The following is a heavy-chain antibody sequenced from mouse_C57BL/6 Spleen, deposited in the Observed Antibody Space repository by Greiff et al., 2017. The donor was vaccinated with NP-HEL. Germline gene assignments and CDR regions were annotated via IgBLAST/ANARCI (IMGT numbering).Heavy chain of an antibody. J-gene: IGHJ3*01. CDR1: GFTFSDYG. V-gene: IGHV5-17*01. Sequence: EVQLVESGGGLVKPGGSLKLSCAASGFTFSDYGMHWVRQAPEKGLAWVAYISSGSSTIYYADTVKGRFTISRDNAKNTLFLQMTSLRSEDTAMYYCARSYYDYDDWFAYWGQGTLVTVSA. CDR3: ARSYYDYDDWFAY. D-gene: IGHD2-4*01. CDR2: ISSGSSTI.